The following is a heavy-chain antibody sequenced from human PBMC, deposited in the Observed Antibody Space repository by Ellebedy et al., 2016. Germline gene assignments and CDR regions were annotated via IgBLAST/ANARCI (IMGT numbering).Heavy chain of an antibody. Sequence: GGSLRLSCAASGFTFSSYAMHWVRQAPGKGLEWVAVISYDGSNKYYADSVKGRFTISRDNSKNTLYLQMNSLRAEDTAVYYCARDNYYGDYAYYFDYWGQGTLVTVSS. CDR3: ARDNYYGDYAYYFDY. CDR2: ISYDGSNK. D-gene: IGHD4-17*01. J-gene: IGHJ4*02. V-gene: IGHV3-30-3*01. CDR1: GFTFSSYA.